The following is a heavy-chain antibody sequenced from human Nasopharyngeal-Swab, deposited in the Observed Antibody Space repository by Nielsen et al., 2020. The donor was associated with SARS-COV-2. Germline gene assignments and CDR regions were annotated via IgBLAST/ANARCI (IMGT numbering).Heavy chain of an antibody. CDR2: ISGDGGST. CDR1: GFTFDDYA. D-gene: IGHD6-13*01. J-gene: IGHJ6*02. CDR3: AKEQGYSSSWYGDYYYYYGMDV. V-gene: IGHV3-43*02. Sequence: GESLKIFCAASGFTFDDYAMHWVRQAPGKGLEWVSLISGDGGSTYYADSVKGRFTISRDNSKNSLYLQMNSLRTEDTALYYCAKEQGYSSSWYGDYYYYYGMDVWGQGTTVTVSS.